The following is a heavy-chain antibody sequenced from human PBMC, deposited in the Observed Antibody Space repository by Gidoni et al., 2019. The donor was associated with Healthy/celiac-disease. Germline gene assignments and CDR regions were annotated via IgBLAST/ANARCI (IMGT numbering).Heavy chain of an antibody. J-gene: IGHJ6*02. CDR3: ARGIPHYDFWSGQYYYYGMDV. D-gene: IGHD3-3*01. V-gene: IGHV3-30*03. Sequence: LEWVAVISYDGSNKYYADSVKGRFTISRDNSKNTLYLQMNSLRAEDTAVYYCARGIPHYDFWSGQYYYYGMDVWGQGTTVTVSS. CDR2: ISYDGSNK.